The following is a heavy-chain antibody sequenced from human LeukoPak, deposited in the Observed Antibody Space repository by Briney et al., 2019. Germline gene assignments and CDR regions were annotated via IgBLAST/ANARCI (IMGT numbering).Heavy chain of an antibody. V-gene: IGHV4-59*12. CDR3: ARTWIRAFDI. D-gene: IGHD5-12*01. CDR2: VYYSGST. J-gene: IGHJ3*02. Sequence: PSETLSLTCSVSGVSINNYYWSWIREPPGRGLEWIGYVYYSGSTNYNPSLKSRVTISVDRSKNQFSLKLSSVTAADTAVYYCARTWIRAFDIWGQGTMVTVSS. CDR1: GVSINNYY.